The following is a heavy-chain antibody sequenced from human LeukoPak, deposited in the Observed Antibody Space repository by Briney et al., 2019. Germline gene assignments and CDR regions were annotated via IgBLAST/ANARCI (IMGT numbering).Heavy chain of an antibody. CDR3: ARSRVADGYFDS. D-gene: IGHD6-13*01. J-gene: IGHJ4*02. CDR1: GLSLSTSGVG. Sequence: ESGPTLVKPTQTLTLTCTFSGLSLSTSGVGVGWIRQPPGKALEWLALIYWNDDKRYKSSLKSRLTIAKDTSKNQVILTMTNVDLVDTATYYCARSRVADGYFDSWGQGTLVTVSS. V-gene: IGHV2-5*01. CDR2: IYWNDDK.